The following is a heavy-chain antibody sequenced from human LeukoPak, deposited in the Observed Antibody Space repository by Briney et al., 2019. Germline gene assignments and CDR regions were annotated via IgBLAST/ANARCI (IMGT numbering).Heavy chain of an antibody. CDR1: GGSISSYY. CDR3: ARLNYYDSSGYYSPHDAFDI. CDR2: IYYSGST. J-gene: IGHJ3*02. Sequence: PSETLPLTCTVSGGSISSYYWSWFRQPPGKGLEWIGYIYYSGSTNYNPSLKSRVAISVDTSKNQFSLKLSSVTAADTAVYYCARLNYYDSSGYYSPHDAFDIWGQGTMVTVSS. V-gene: IGHV4-59*08. D-gene: IGHD3-22*01.